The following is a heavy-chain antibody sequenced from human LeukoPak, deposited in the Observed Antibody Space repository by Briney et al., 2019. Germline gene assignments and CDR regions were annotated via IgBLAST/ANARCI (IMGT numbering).Heavy chain of an antibody. Sequence: GASVKVSCKASGYTFTSYGINWVRQAPGQGLEWMGWINPNSGGTNYPQKFQGRVTMTRDTSISAAYMELSRLRSDDTAVYYCAREPSSSWLNRPPHNWFDPWGQGTLVTVSS. CDR3: AREPSSSWLNRPPHNWFDP. V-gene: IGHV1-2*02. CDR1: GYTFTSYG. CDR2: INPNSGGT. D-gene: IGHD6-13*01. J-gene: IGHJ5*02.